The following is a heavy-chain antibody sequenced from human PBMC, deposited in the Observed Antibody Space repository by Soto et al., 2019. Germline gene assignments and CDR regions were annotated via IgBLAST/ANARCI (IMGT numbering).Heavy chain of an antibody. V-gene: IGHV4-39*01. Sequence: SEPLSPTCTVTCDSISSRSYYWGSIRQPPGKGLEWIGGIYYNGSTYNNPSLRGRVSMSIDTSKDQFSLKLKSVTAGDTPLYFCGRQRTSVVTQAYFDVWGPGSLVTVSS. J-gene: IGHJ4*02. CDR3: GRQRTSVVTQAYFDV. CDR2: IYYNGST. D-gene: IGHD2-21*02. CDR1: CDSISSRSYY.